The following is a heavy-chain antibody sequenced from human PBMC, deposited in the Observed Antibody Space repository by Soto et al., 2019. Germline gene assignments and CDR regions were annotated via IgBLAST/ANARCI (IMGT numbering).Heavy chain of an antibody. J-gene: IGHJ2*01. CDR2: IYNIGST. CDR3: ARGYRTSWSWFDL. CDR1: GGSVSGGTHY. V-gene: IGHV4-61*01. D-gene: IGHD6-13*01. Sequence: QAQLQESGPGPVKPSETLSLTCTVSGGSVSGGTHYWSWIRQPPGKGLEWIGFIYNIGSTNYNPSLKSRVTISVDTSKNQFSLKLSSVTAADTAVYYCARGYRTSWSWFDLWGRGTLVTVSS.